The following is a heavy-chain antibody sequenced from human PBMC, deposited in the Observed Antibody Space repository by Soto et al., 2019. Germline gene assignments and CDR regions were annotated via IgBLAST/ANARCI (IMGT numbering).Heavy chain of an antibody. J-gene: IGHJ4*02. CDR1: GXSFSSHG. CDR3: ARDSYGED. CDR2: IWYDGSNQ. D-gene: IGHD3-10*01. V-gene: IGHV3-33*01. Sequence: LRLSFAASGXSFSSHGMHWVRQAPGKGLEWVAVIWYDGSNQFYADSVKGRFTISRDNSKNTLYLQMNSLRAEDTAVYYCARDSYGEDWGQGTLVTVSS.